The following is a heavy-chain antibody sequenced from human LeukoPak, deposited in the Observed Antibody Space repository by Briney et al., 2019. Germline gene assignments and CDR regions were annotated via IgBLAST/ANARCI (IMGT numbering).Heavy chain of an antibody. D-gene: IGHD3-16*01. CDR1: GFAFSSYA. CDR2: IKEDGSEK. J-gene: IGHJ4*02. V-gene: IGHV3-7*01. CDR3: ARDYVWGTDDPDY. Sequence: GGSLRLSCAASGFAFSSYAMSWVRQAPGKGLEWLGNIKEDGSEKYYLESMRGRLTISRDNAKNSVYLQMNSLRAEDSGLYYCARDYVWGTDDPDYWGQGTLVTVSS.